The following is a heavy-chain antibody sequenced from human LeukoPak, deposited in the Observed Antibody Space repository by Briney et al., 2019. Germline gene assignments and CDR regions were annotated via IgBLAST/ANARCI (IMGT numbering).Heavy chain of an antibody. CDR3: ARARVWTYYDFWSGYSPDAFDI. V-gene: IGHV3-11*04. CDR1: GFTFSDYY. D-gene: IGHD3-3*01. J-gene: IGHJ3*02. Sequence: GGSLRLSCAASGFTFSDYYMSWIRQAPGKGLEWVSYISSSGSTIYYADSVKGRFTISRDNAKNSLYLQMNSLRAEDTAVYYCARARVWTYYDFWSGYSPDAFDIWGQGTMVTVSS. CDR2: ISSSGSTI.